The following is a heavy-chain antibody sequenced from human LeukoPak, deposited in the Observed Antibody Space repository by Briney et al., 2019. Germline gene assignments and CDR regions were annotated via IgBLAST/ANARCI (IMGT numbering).Heavy chain of an antibody. CDR3: ATDDIAVAGTNFDY. CDR2: ISVYNGNT. D-gene: IGHD6-19*01. V-gene: IGHV1-18*01. CDR1: GYTFTSYG. Sequence: GASVKVSCKASGYTFTSYGISWVRQAPGQGLEWMGWISVYNGNTNYAHHLQGRVTMTTDTSTSTAYMELRSLISDDTAVYFCATDDIAVAGTNFDYWGQGTLVTVSS. J-gene: IGHJ4*02.